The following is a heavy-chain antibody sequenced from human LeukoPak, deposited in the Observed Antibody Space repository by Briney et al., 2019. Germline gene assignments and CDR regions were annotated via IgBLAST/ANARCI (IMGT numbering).Heavy chain of an antibody. J-gene: IGHJ4*02. CDR3: ARGRRTTVTTFFDY. V-gene: IGHV3-48*01. CDR1: GFTFSNYA. D-gene: IGHD4-17*01. Sequence: PGGSLRLSCAASGFTFSNYAMSWVRQAPGKGLEWVSYISSSSSTIYYADSVKGRFTISRDNAKNSLYLQMNSLRAEDTAVYYCARGRRTTVTTFFDYWGQGTLVTVSS. CDR2: ISSSSSTI.